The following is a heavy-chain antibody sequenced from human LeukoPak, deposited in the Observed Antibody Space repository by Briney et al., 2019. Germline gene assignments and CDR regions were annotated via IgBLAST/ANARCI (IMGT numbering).Heavy chain of an antibody. V-gene: IGHV3-64*01. D-gene: IGHD3-9*01. Sequence: SGGSLRLSCAASGFTFSSYAMHWVRQAPGKGLEYVSAISSNGGSTYYANSVKGRFTISRDNSKNTLYLQMGSLRAEDMAVYHCARDRESYYDILTGQIGSAYFDYWGQGPGDSVSS. CDR2: ISSNGGST. J-gene: IGHJ4*02. CDR3: ARDRESYYDILTGQIGSAYFDY. CDR1: GFTFSSYA.